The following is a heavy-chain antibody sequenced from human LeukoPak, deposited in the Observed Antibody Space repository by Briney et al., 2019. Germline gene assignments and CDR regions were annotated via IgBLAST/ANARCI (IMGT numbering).Heavy chain of an antibody. V-gene: IGHV3-33*06. CDR1: GFTFSSYG. Sequence: GRSLRLSCAASGFTFSSYGMHWVRQAPGKELEWVAVIWYDGSNKYYADSVKGRFTISRDNSKNTLYLQMNSLRAEDTAVYYCAKPNGYQRATYYYYMDVWGKGTTVTVSS. CDR3: AKPNGYQRATYYYYMDV. CDR2: IWYDGSNK. D-gene: IGHD2-2*01. J-gene: IGHJ6*03.